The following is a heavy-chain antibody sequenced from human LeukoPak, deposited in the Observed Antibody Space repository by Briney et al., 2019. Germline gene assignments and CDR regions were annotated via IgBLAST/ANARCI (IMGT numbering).Heavy chain of an antibody. CDR2: INPNSGGT. CDR3: ARDGRGSRSSWFDP. J-gene: IGHJ5*02. V-gene: IGHV1-2*02. CDR1: GYTFTGHY. D-gene: IGHD3-10*01. Sequence: ASVKVSCKASGYTFTGHYMHWVRQAPGQGLEWMGWINPNSGGTNYAQKFQGRVTMTRDTSISTAYMELSRLRSDDTAVYYCARDGRGSRSSWFDPWGQGTLVIVSS.